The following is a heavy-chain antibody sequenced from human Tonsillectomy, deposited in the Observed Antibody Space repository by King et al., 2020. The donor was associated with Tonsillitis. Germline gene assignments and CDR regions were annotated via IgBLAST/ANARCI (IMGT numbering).Heavy chain of an antibody. Sequence: DVQLVESGGRLVQPGRSLRLSCKASGITFGDYALSWVRQAPGKGLEWVGFIRNKDFDETTDYVASVKGRFTISRDDSRSIAYLQMNSLKTEDTGVYYCSADAYGSDHWGQGTLVTVSS. J-gene: IGHJ4*02. V-gene: IGHV3-49*04. CDR2: IRNKDFDETT. CDR1: GITFGDYA. CDR3: SADAYGSDH. D-gene: IGHD3-16*01.